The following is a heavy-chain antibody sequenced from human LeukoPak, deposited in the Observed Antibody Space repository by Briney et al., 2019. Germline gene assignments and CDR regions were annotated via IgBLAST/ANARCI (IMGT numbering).Heavy chain of an antibody. CDR3: ARDPTGYDFWSGYRQPGDY. D-gene: IGHD3-3*01. CDR2: INPNSGGT. Sequence: ASVKVSCKASGYTFTSYGISWVRQAPGRGLEWMGWINPNSGGTNYAQKFQGRVTMTRDTSISTAYMELSRLRSDDTAVYYCARDPTGYDFWSGYRQPGDYWGQGTLVTVSS. J-gene: IGHJ4*02. CDR1: GYTFTSYG. V-gene: IGHV1-2*02.